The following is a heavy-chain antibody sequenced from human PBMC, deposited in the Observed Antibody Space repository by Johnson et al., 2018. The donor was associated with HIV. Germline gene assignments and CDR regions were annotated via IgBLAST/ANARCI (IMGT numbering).Heavy chain of an antibody. CDR1: GFTFSNYD. CDR3: AKDSITSELGALEI. Sequence: EQLVESGGGVVRPGGSLRLSCAASGFTFSNYDMHWVRQATGKGLDWVSVIGTAGDTYYPGSVKGRFTIPRDNSKNTLYRQMSRLRAEDTAVYYCAKDSITSELGALEIWGQGTMVTVSS. V-gene: IGHV3-13*01. D-gene: IGHD3-10*01. J-gene: IGHJ3*02. CDR2: IGTAGDT.